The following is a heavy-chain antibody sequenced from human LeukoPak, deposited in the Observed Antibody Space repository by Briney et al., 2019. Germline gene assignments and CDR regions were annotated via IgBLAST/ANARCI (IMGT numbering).Heavy chain of an antibody. CDR3: ASRRGELRAFDI. J-gene: IGHJ3*02. CDR2: ISGSGGST. V-gene: IGHV3-23*01. CDR1: GFTFSSYA. D-gene: IGHD1-26*01. Sequence: GGSLRLSCAASGFTFSSYAMSWVRQAPGKGLEWVSAISGSGGSTYYADSVKGRFTISRDNAKNSLYLQMNSLRAEDTAVYYCASRRGELRAFDIWGQGTMVTVSS.